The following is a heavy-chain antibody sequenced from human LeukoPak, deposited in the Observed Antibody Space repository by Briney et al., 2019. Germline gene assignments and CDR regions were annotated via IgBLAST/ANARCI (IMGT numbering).Heavy chain of an antibody. CDR1: GFTFSSYS. CDR3: AKVLGEYSIRSKPLDT. Sequence: PGGSLRLSCAASGFTFSSYSMNWVRQAPVKGLEWVAFIRYDGSNKYYPDSVRGRFTVSRDNSKNTMYLRMNSLRPEDTAVYYCAKVLGEYSIRSKPLDTWGQGTLVTVSS. V-gene: IGHV3-30*02. J-gene: IGHJ5*02. CDR2: IRYDGSNK. D-gene: IGHD6-13*01.